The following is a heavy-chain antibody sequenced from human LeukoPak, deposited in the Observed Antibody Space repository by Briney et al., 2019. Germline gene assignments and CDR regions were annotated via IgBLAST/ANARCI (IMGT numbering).Heavy chain of an antibody. CDR1: GYSISSGYY. CDR2: IYYSGST. Sequence: SETLSLTCTVSGYSISSGYYWGWIRQPPGKGLEWIGYIYYSGSTNYNPSLKSRVTISVDTSKNQFSLKLSSVTAADTAVYYCAREVVAAPGTVDYWGQGALVTVSS. V-gene: IGHV4-38-2*02. CDR3: AREVVAAPGTVDY. J-gene: IGHJ4*01. D-gene: IGHD6-13*01.